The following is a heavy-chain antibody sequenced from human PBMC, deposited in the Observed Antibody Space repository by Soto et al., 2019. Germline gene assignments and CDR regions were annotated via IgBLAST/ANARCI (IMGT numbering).Heavy chain of an antibody. CDR2: ISGSGGST. CDR1: GFTFSSYA. CDR3: AGGSYAHDAFDI. J-gene: IGHJ3*02. Sequence: EVQLLESGGGLVQPGGSLSLPCAASGFTFSSYAMSWVRQPPGKGLEWFSAISGSGGSTYYADSVKGRFTISRDNSKNTLYLQMNSLRAEDTAVYYCAGGSYAHDAFDIWGQGTMVTVSS. V-gene: IGHV3-23*01. D-gene: IGHD1-26*01.